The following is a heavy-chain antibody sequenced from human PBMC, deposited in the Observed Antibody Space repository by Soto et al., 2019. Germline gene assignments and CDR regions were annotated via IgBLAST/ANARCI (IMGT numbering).Heavy chain of an antibody. D-gene: IGHD2-2*03. CDR2: IKAGNGKT. Sequence: XXVKVSCKASGYTFTSYAMHWVRQAPGQRVEWMGWIKAGNGKTKYSQKFQGRVTITRDTSASTAYMELSSLRSEDTAVYSCAIXXGYCGPGGLYGMDVWGQGTTVTVSS. CDR1: GYTFTSYA. J-gene: IGHJ6*02. CDR3: AIXXGYCGPGGLYGMDV. V-gene: IGHV1-3*01.